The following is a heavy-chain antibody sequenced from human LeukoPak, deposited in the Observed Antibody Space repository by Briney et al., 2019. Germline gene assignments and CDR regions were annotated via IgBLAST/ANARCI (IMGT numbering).Heavy chain of an antibody. CDR3: AKDLLAYTMAAFDV. D-gene: IGHD2-2*02. CDR2: INSDGGST. Sequence: GGSLRLSCAASGFTFSSYWMHWVRQAPGKGLVWVSRINSDGGSTSYADSVKGRFTISRDSAKKTLYLQMNSLRAEDTAVYYCAKDLLAYTMAAFDVWGQGTMVTVSS. J-gene: IGHJ3*01. CDR1: GFTFSSYW. V-gene: IGHV3-74*01.